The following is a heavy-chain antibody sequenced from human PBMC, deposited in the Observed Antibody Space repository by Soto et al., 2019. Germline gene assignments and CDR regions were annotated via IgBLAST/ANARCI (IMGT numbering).Heavy chain of an antibody. CDR2: IYYSGST. V-gene: IGHV4-59*01. D-gene: IGHD3-10*01. CDR3: ARDRLVRDYYYYYYMYV. CDR1: GGSISSYY. Sequence: PSETLSITCTVSGGSISSYYWSWIRQPPGKGLEWIGYIYYSGSTNYNPSLKSRVTISVGTSKNQFSLKLSSVTAADTAVYYCARDRLVRDYYYYYYMYVCGKGTTVTVSS. J-gene: IGHJ6*03.